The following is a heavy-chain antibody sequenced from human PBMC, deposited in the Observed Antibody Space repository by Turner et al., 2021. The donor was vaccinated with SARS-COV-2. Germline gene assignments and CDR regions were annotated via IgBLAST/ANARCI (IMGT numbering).Heavy chain of an antibody. V-gene: IGHV4-59*08. Sequence: QVQLQESGPGLVKPSETLSLTCTVSGGSIRGYFGSWIRQPPGKGLEWIGYIYYSGGTNYSPSLKSRVTISVDTSKNQFSLKLSSVTAADTAVYFCARHQWLRGAFDIWGQGTMVTVSS. D-gene: IGHD5-12*01. CDR2: IYYSGGT. CDR1: GGSIRGYF. J-gene: IGHJ3*02. CDR3: ARHQWLRGAFDI.